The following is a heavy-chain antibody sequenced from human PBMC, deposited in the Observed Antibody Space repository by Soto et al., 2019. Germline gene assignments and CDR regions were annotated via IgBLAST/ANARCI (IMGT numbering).Heavy chain of an antibody. D-gene: IGHD3-22*01. CDR1: GFTFSSYA. Sequence: EVQLLESGGGLVQPGGSLRLSCAASGFTFSSYAMSWVRQAPGKGLEWVSAISGSGGSTYYEDSVKGRFTISRDNSKNTLYLQMNSLRAEDTAVYYCATRAYYYDSSGYFDYWGQGTLVTVSS. J-gene: IGHJ4*02. CDR3: ATRAYYYDSSGYFDY. CDR2: ISGSGGST. V-gene: IGHV3-23*01.